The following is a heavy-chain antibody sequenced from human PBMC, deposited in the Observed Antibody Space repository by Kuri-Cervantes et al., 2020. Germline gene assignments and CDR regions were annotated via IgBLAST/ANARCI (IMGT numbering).Heavy chain of an antibody. CDR3: ARDVSGYSSTYIDY. J-gene: IGHJ4*02. D-gene: IGHD6-13*01. V-gene: IGHV1-8*01. Sequence: ASVKVSCKASGYTFTSYDINWVRQATGQGLEWMGWMNPNSGNTGYAQKFQGRVTMTRNTSASTAYMELSSLRSEDTAVYYCARDVSGYSSTYIDYWGQGTLVTVSS. CDR1: GYTFTSYD. CDR2: MNPNSGNT.